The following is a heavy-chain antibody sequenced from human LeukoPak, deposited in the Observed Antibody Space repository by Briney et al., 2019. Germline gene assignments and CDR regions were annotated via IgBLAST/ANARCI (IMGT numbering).Heavy chain of an antibody. Sequence: ASETLSLTCAVYGGSFSGYYWSWIRQPPGKGLEWIGEINHSGSTNYSPSLKSRVTISVDTSKNQFSLKLSSVTAADTAVYYCARGETCSGGSCYSLSNWFDPWGQGTLVTVSS. CDR2: INHSGST. CDR1: GGSFSGYY. J-gene: IGHJ5*02. CDR3: ARGETCSGGSCYSLSNWFDP. D-gene: IGHD2-15*01. V-gene: IGHV4-34*01.